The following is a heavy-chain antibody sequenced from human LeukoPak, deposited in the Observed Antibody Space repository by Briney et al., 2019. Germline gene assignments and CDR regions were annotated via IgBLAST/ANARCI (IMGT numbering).Heavy chain of an antibody. CDR2: ISDSGGST. D-gene: IGHD2-21*01. CDR3: ARGHSGDGYHFDY. J-gene: IGHJ4*02. V-gene: IGHV3-23*01. Sequence: GGSLRLSCAASGFTFSSYAMSWVRQAPGKGLEWVSGISDSGGSTDYADSVKGRFTISRDNSKNTLYLHMNSLRAEDTAIYYCARGHSGDGYHFDYWGQGTLVAVSS. CDR1: GFTFSSYA.